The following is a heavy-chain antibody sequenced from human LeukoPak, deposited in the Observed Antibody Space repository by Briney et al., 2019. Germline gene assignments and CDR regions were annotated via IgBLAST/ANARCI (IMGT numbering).Heavy chain of an antibody. J-gene: IGHJ4*02. CDR1: GGTFSSYA. V-gene: IGHV1-69*05. D-gene: IGHD3-22*01. CDR3: ARAEFYYDSSGYYLDY. CDR2: IIPIFGTA. Sequence: SVKVSCKASGGTFSSYAISWVRQAPGQGLEWMGRIIPIFGTANYAQKFQGGVTITTDESTSTAYMELSSLRSEDTAVYYCARAEFYYDSSGYYLDYWGQGTLVTVPS.